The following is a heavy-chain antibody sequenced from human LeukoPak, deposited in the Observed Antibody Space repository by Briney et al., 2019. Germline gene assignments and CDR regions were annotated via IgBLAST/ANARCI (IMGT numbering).Heavy chain of an antibody. Sequence: GGSLRLSCAASGFTFSSYWMSWVRQAPGKGLEWVANIKQDGREKYYVDSVKGRFTISRDNAKNSLYLQMNSLRAEDTAVYYCARDLESLKAGVVPAFFDYWGQGTLVTVSS. CDR3: ARDLESLKAGVVPAFFDY. J-gene: IGHJ4*02. V-gene: IGHV3-7*01. CDR1: GFTFSSYW. CDR2: IKQDGREK. D-gene: IGHD2-2*01.